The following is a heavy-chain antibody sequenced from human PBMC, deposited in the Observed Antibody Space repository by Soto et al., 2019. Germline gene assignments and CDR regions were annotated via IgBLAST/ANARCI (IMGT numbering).Heavy chain of an antibody. Sequence: GGSLRLSCAASGFTFSDYWMSWVRQAPGKGLEWVANIKQDGSDRYYADSVNGRFTISRDNAKNSLHLQMNSLRDEDSAVYYCARDGVITFGGVIVLDYWGQGTLVTVSS. D-gene: IGHD3-16*02. J-gene: IGHJ4*02. CDR3: ARDGVITFGGVIVLDY. V-gene: IGHV3-7*01. CDR1: GFTFSDYW. CDR2: IKQDGSDR.